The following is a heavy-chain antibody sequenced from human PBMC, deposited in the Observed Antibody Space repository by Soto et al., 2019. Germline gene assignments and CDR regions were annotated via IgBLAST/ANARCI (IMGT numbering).Heavy chain of an antibody. CDR3: ARDLGYCSGGSCQGAYYYYGMDV. V-gene: IGHV1-2*02. D-gene: IGHD2-15*01. CDR1: GYTFTGYY. Sequence: QVQLVQSGAEVKKPGASVKVSCKASGYTFTGYYMHWVRQAPGQGLEWMGWINPNSGGTNYAQKVQGRVTMTRDTSISTAYMELSRLRSDDTAVYYCARDLGYCSGGSCQGAYYYYGMDVWGQGTTVTVSS. J-gene: IGHJ6*02. CDR2: INPNSGGT.